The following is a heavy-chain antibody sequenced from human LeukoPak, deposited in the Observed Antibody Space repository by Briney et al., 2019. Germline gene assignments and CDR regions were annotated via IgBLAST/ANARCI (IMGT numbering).Heavy chain of an antibody. J-gene: IGHJ4*02. Sequence: PSETLSLTCTVSGGSISGYYWSWIRQPPGKGLEWIGFVYYSGSTNYNPSLKSRVTISVDTSKNQFSLKVSSVTAADTAVYYCARRRSLEDWGKGTLVTVSS. CDR2: VYYSGST. CDR1: GGSISGYY. CDR3: ARRRSLED. V-gene: IGHV4-59*01.